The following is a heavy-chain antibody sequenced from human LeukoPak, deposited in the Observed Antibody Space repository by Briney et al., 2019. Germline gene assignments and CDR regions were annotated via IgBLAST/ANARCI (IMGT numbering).Heavy chain of an antibody. CDR2: INTDGSST. V-gene: IGHV3-74*03. J-gene: IGHJ1*01. D-gene: IGHD4-17*01. CDR1: GFTFSSYW. CDR3: CGAKAEH. Sequence: SGGSLRLSCAASGFTFSSYWMHWVRQAPGKGLMWVSGINTDGSSTMYADSAKGRFTISRDNAKNTLYLQMNSPRGEDTAVYHCCGAKAEHWGQGTLVTVSS.